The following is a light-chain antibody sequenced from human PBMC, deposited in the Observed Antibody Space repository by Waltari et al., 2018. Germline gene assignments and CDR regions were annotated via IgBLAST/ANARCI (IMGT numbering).Light chain of an antibody. CDR3: MLSYNGVRV. J-gene: IGLJ2*01. V-gene: IGLV7-46*01. CDR1: TGSFANRYY. Sequence: QAVVTQEPSLTVSPGGTVTLTCGSSTGSFANRYYHYWFQQKPGQAPRTLIYDTSNTYSWTPARFSGSLLGGKAALTLSGGQPEDEADYYCMLSYNGVRVFGGGTKLTVL. CDR2: DTS.